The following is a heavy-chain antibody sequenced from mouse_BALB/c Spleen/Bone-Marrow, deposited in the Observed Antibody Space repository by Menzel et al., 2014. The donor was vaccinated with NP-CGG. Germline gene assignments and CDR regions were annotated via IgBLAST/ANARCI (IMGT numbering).Heavy chain of an antibody. CDR2: IRNKANGYTT. Sequence: EVQLVESGGGLVQPGGSLRLSCVTSGFTFTDYYMTWVRQPPGKALEWLGFIRNKANGYTTEYSASVKGRFTISRDNSQSILYLQMNPLRAEDSATYYCARDEGLLRFDYWGQGTTLTVSS. D-gene: IGHD2-3*01. CDR3: ARDEGLLRFDY. J-gene: IGHJ2*01. V-gene: IGHV7-3*02. CDR1: GFTFTDYY.